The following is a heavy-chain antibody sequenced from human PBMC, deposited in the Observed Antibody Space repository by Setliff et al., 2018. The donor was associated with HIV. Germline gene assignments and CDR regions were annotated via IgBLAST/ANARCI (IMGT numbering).Heavy chain of an antibody. CDR1: GGSFSGYS. D-gene: IGHD3-3*01. CDR3: VRPSFGIGGGSNFDP. J-gene: IGHJ5*02. CDR2: INHSGSA. V-gene: IGHV4-34*01. Sequence: SETLSLTCAVYGGSFSGYSWIWIRQPPGKGLEWIGEINHSGSANYNPSLKSRVTISLDTSRNQFSLKLTSMTAADTSVYYCVRPSFGIGGGSNFDPWGQGTLVTVSS.